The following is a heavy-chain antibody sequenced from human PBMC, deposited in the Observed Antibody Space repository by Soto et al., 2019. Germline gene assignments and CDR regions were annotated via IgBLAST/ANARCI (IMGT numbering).Heavy chain of an antibody. CDR1: GFTFPKYA. D-gene: IGHD3-16*02. Sequence: GGSLRLSCAASGFTFPKYAMMWIRQAPGKGLEWVSAISGSGGSTYYADSVKGRFTISRDNSKNTLYLQMNSLRAEDTAVYYCAKVPHDYVWGSYRFDYWGQGTLVTVSS. CDR2: ISGSGGST. V-gene: IGHV3-23*01. J-gene: IGHJ4*02. CDR3: AKVPHDYVWGSYRFDY.